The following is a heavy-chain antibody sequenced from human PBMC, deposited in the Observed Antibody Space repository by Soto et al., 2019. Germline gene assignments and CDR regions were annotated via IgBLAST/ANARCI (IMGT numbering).Heavy chain of an antibody. J-gene: IGHJ2*01. CDR2: INHSGST. CDR3: AIFLRAEVGIRNSVPVSAFLLNRSSDL. D-gene: IGHD3-9*01. Sequence: GKGLEWSGEINHSGSTNYNPSLKSRVTISVDTSKNQFSLKLSSVTAADTAVYYCAIFLRAEVGIRNSVPVSAFLLNRSSDL. V-gene: IGHV4-34*01.